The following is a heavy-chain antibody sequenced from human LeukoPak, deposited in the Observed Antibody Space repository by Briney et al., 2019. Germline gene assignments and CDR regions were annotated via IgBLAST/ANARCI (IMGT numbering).Heavy chain of an antibody. CDR3: TTDTWYSAGH. V-gene: IGHV3-7*03. D-gene: IGHD2-15*01. Sequence: GGSLRLSCTASGFIFSGSWMAWIRQAPGKGLEWVAIIKKDGSEKYYVDSMKGRFTISRDNAKNSLFLQMNSLRAEDTAIYYRTTDTWYSAGHWGQGTLVTVSS. CDR2: IKKDGSEK. J-gene: IGHJ4*02. CDR1: GFIFSGSW.